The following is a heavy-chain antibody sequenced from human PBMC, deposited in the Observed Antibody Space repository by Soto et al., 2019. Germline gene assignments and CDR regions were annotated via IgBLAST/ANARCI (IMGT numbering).Heavy chain of an antibody. CDR1: GFTFSSYA. Sequence: GGSLRLSCAASGFTFSSYAMSGVRQATGKGLEWVSAISGSGGSTYYADSVKGRFTISRDNSKNTLYLQMNSLRAEDTAVYYCAKRLWGDTRYYCYYYMDVWGKGTTVTVSS. CDR2: ISGSGGST. V-gene: IGHV3-23*01. D-gene: IGHD2-21*02. CDR3: AKRLWGDTRYYCYYYMDV. J-gene: IGHJ6*03.